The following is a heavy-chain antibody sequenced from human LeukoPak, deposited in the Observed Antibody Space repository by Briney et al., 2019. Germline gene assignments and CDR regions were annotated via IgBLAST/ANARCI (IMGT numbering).Heavy chain of an antibody. Sequence: PGGSLRLSCAASGFTFRSYAMNWVRQAPGKGLEWVSGISNSGGSTYYADSVKGRFTISRDNSNNTLYLQMNSLRAEGTAVYYCAKETSSSFDYWGQGTLVTVSS. V-gene: IGHV3-23*01. J-gene: IGHJ4*02. CDR3: AKETSSSFDY. D-gene: IGHD6-6*01. CDR1: GFTFRSYA. CDR2: ISNSGGST.